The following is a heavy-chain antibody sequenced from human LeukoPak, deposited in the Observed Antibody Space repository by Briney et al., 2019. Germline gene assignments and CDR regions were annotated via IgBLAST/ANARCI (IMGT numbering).Heavy chain of an antibody. V-gene: IGHV3-11*04. J-gene: IGHJ1*01. CDR1: GFTFSDYY. CDR3: ARDILTGSQSRFQH. D-gene: IGHD3-9*01. CDR2: ISSSGSTI. Sequence: GSLRLSCAASGFTFSDYYMSWIRQAPGKGLEWVSYISSSGSTIYYADSVKGRFTISRDNAKNSLYLQMNSLRAEDTAVYYCARDILTGSQSRFQHWGQGTLVTVSS.